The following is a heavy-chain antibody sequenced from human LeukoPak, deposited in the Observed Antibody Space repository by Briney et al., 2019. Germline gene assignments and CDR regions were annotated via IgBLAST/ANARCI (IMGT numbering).Heavy chain of an antibody. CDR2: IYYSGSI. D-gene: IGHD2-2*03. CDR1: GGSIISSSYY. CDR3: AREGGVAGYCSSTSCRYNWFDP. Sequence: SETLSLTCTVSGGSIISSSYYWGWIRQPPGKGLEWIGSIYYSGSIYYNPSLKSRVTISVDTSKNQFSLKLSSVAAADTAVYYCAREGGVAGYCSSTSCRYNWFDPWGQGTLVTVSS. J-gene: IGHJ5*02. V-gene: IGHV4-39*07.